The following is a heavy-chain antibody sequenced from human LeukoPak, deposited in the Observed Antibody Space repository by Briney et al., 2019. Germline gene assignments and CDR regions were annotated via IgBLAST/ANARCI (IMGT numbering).Heavy chain of an antibody. CDR3: ARVNSGSLFDY. D-gene: IGHD1-26*01. V-gene: IGHV4-38-2*01. CDR1: GFTFSSYA. Sequence: GSLRLSCAASGFTFSSYAMSWVRQAPGKGLEWIGSIYYSGNTYYNPSLKSRVTISVDTSKNQFSLKLSSVTAADTAVYYCARVNSGSLFDYWGQGTLVTVSS. CDR2: IYYSGNT. J-gene: IGHJ4*02.